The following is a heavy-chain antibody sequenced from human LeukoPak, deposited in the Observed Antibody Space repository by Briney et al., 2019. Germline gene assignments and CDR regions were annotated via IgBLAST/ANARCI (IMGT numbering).Heavy chain of an antibody. V-gene: IGHV4-34*01. CDR3: ARGDYVWGSYRPATHWFDP. D-gene: IGHD3-16*02. CDR1: GGSFSGYY. CDR2: INHSGST. J-gene: IGHJ5*02. Sequence: PSETLSLTCAVYGGSFSGYYWSWIRQPPGKGLEWIGEINHSGSTNYNPSLKSRVTISVDTSKNQFSLKLSSVSAADTAVYYCARGDYVWGSYRPATHWFDPWGQGTLVTVSS.